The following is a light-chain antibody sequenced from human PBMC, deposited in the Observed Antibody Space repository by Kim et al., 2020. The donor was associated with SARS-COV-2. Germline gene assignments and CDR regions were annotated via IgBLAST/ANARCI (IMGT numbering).Light chain of an antibody. CDR1: SSDVGSYNR. J-gene: IGLJ1*01. CDR2: EVS. V-gene: IGLV2-18*02. Sequence: GQSVTISCTGTSSDVGSYNRVSWYQQPPGTVPKLMIYEVSNRPSGVPDRFSGSKAGNTASLTISGLQAEDEADYYCTSYTSSTTYVCGTGTKVTVL. CDR3: TSYTSSTTYV.